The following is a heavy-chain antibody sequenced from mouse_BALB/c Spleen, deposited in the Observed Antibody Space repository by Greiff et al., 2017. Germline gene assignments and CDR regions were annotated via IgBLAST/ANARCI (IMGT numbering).Heavy chain of an antibody. Sequence: QVQLKESGPGLVAPSQSLSITCTVSGFSLTGYGVNWVRQPPGKGLEWLGMIWGDGSTDYNSALKSRLSISKDNSKSQVFLKMNSLQTDDTARYYCAREFSGDYRYDGADYAMDYWGQGTSVTVSS. J-gene: IGHJ4*01. CDR3: AREFSGDYRYDGADYAMDY. CDR2: IWGDGST. CDR1: GFSLTGYG. V-gene: IGHV2-6-7*01. D-gene: IGHD2-14*01.